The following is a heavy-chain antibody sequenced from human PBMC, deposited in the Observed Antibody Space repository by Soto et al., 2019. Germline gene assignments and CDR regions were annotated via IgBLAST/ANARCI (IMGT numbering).Heavy chain of an antibody. V-gene: IGHV3-23*01. CDR3: AKTPLLVAGTGSIYFDY. D-gene: IGHD6-19*01. CDR1: GFTFSSYA. CDR2: FSGSGGST. Sequence: TGGSLRLSCAASGFTFSSYAMSWVRQAPGKGLERVSAFSGSGGSTYYADSVKGRFTISRDNSKNTLYLQMNSLRAEDTAVYYCAKTPLLVAGTGSIYFDYWGQGTLVTVSS. J-gene: IGHJ4*02.